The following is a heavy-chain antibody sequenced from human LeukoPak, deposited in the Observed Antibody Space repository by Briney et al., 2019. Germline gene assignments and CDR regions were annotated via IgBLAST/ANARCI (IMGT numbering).Heavy chain of an antibody. J-gene: IGHJ4*02. V-gene: IGHV4-59*08. Sequence: SEALSLTCTVSGGSISSYYWSWIRQPPGKGLEWIGYIYYSGSTNYNPSLKSRVTISVDTSKNQFSLKLSSVTAADTAVYYCARLMTAVSSFEYWGQGILVTVSS. CDR1: GGSISSYY. CDR2: IYYSGST. D-gene: IGHD4-17*01. CDR3: ARLMTAVSSFEY.